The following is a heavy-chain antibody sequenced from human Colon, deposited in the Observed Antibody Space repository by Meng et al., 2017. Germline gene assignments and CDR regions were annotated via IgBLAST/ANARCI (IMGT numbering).Heavy chain of an antibody. CDR1: GYIFSNYG. J-gene: IGHJ5*02. D-gene: IGHD1-14*01. V-gene: IGHV1-18*01. CDR3: ARFRIAGSFDN. Sequence: ASVKVSCKTSGYIFSNYGVTWVRQAPGQGLEWVGWLAPHTGNSNYARNFHGRISLTTDTSTGTAYMELKSLSPDDTAVYYCARFRIAGSFDNWGQGPLVTVSS. CDR2: LAPHTGNS.